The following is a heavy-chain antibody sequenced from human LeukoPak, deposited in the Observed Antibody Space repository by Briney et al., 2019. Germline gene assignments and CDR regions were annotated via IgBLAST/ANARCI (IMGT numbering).Heavy chain of an antibody. V-gene: IGHV3-30*02. CDR2: IRYDGSNK. CDR3: AKVMTTVTLFDY. CDR1: GFTFSSYG. Sequence: PGGSLRLSCAASGFTFSSYGMHWVRQAPGKGLEWVAFIRYDGSNKYYADSVKGRFTISRDNSKNTLYLQMNSLRAEDTAVYYCAKVMTTVTLFDYWGQGTLVTVSS. D-gene: IGHD4-17*01. J-gene: IGHJ4*02.